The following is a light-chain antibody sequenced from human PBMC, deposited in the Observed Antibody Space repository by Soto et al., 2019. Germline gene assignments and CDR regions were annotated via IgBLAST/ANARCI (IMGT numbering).Light chain of an antibody. CDR1: SSDVGSYNL. Sequence: QSALTQPASVSGSPGQSITISCTGTSSDVGSYNLVSWYQQHTGKAPKLMIYEGSKRPSGVSNRFSGSKSGNTASLTISGLQAEDEADYYCCSYAGSSTHVVFGGGTQLTVL. CDR3: CSYAGSSTHVV. CDR2: EGS. V-gene: IGLV2-23*01. J-gene: IGLJ2*01.